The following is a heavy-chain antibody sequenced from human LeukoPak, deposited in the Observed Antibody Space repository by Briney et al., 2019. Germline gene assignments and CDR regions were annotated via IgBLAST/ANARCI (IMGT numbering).Heavy chain of an antibody. CDR3: ARGVGEYCSGGSCPTVNYFDY. D-gene: IGHD2-15*01. J-gene: IGHJ4*02. V-gene: IGHV3-64*01. CDR2: ISSNGGST. Sequence: GGSLRLSCAAPGFTFSSYAMHWVRQAPGRGLEYVSAISSNGGSTYYANSVKGRFTISRDNSKNTLYLQMGSLRAEDMAVYYCARGVGEYCSGGSCPTVNYFDYWGQGTLVTVSS. CDR1: GFTFSSYA.